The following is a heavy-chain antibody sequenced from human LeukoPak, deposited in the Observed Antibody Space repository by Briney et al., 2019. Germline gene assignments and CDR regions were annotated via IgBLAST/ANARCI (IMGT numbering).Heavy chain of an antibody. V-gene: IGHV2-5*01. D-gene: IGHD2-15*01. CDR1: GFSLSTSAVG. J-gene: IGHJ4*02. CDR3: AHRQVVATHFDY. Sequence: SGPTLVKPTQTLTLTCTFSGFSLSTSAVGVGWIRQPPGKALEWLALTYWNDDKRYSPSLKSRLTITKDTSKNQVVLIMTNMDPVDTATYYCAHRQVVATHFDYWGQGTLVTVSS. CDR2: TYWNDDK.